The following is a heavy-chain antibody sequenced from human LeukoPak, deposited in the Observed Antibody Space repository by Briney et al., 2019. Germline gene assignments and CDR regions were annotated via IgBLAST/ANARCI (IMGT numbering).Heavy chain of an antibody. CDR2: IYYSGST. V-gene: IGHV4-59*01. CDR1: GGSISSYY. Sequence: PSETLSLTCTVSGGSISSYYWSWIRQPPGKGLEWIGYIYYSGSTNYNPSLKSRVTISVDTSKNQFSLKLSSVTAADTAVYYCARSPRSRSSPDYWGQGTLVTVSS. CDR3: ARSPRSRSSPDY. D-gene: IGHD3-10*01. J-gene: IGHJ4*02.